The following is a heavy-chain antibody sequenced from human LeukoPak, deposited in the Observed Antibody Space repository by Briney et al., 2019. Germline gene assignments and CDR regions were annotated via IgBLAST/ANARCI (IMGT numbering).Heavy chain of an antibody. Sequence: SETLSLTCTVSGGSISSGGYYWRWIRQHPGKGLEWIGYIYYSGSTYYNPSLKSRVTISVDTSKNQFSLKLSSVTAADTAVYYCARDCSGGSCYIREKDYGMDVWGQGTTVTVSS. CDR2: IYYSGST. CDR1: GGSISSGGYY. V-gene: IGHV4-31*03. D-gene: IGHD2-15*01. J-gene: IGHJ6*02. CDR3: ARDCSGGSCYIREKDYGMDV.